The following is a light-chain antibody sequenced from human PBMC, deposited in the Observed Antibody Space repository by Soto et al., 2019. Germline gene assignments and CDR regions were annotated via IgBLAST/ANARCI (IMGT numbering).Light chain of an antibody. CDR2: EIS. CDR3: SSYAGSNNFV. Sequence: QSGMTEHPSASGSPGQSVTISCTGTSSDVGGYNYVSWYQQHPGKAPKLMIYEISKRPSGVPDRFSGSKSGNTASLTVSGLQAEDEADYYCSSYAGSNNFVFGTGTKVTVL. CDR1: SSDVGGYNY. V-gene: IGLV2-8*01. J-gene: IGLJ1*01.